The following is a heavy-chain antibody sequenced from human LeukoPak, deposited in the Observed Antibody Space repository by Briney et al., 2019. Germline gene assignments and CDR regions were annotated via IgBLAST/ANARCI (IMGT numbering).Heavy chain of an antibody. D-gene: IGHD1-26*01. CDR1: GGSFSGYY. V-gene: IGHV4-34*01. J-gene: IGHJ6*03. CDR2: IYHSGST. CDR3: ARDNVGATTGYYYYYMDV. Sequence: SETLSLTCAVYGGSFSGYYWSWIRQPPGKGLEWIGSIYHSGSTYYNPSLKSRVTISVDTSKNQFSLRLTSVTAADTAVYYCARDNVGATTGYYYYYMDVWGKGTTVTISS.